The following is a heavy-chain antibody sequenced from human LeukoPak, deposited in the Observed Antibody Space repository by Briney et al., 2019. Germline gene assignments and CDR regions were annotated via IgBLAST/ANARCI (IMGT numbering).Heavy chain of an antibody. CDR1: GFTFSNYA. CDR3: AREPYSSGWYFSYYFDY. D-gene: IGHD6-19*01. J-gene: IGHJ4*02. CDR2: ISYDGSNK. Sequence: GGSLRLSCAASGFTFSNYAMHWVRQAPGKGLEWVAVISYDGSNKYYADSVKGRFTISRDNSKNTLYLQMNSLRAEDTAVYYCAREPYSSGWYFSYYFDYWGQGTLVTVSS. V-gene: IGHV3-30-3*01.